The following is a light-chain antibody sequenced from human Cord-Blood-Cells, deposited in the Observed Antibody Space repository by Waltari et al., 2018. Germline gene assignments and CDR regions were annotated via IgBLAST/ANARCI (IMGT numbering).Light chain of an antibody. CDR2: WAS. Sequence: DIMMTQSPDSLAVSLGERATINCKSSQSVLYSSNNKNYLAWYQQKPGQPPKLLIYWASTRESGVPDRFSGSGSGTYFTLTISSLQAEDVAVYYCQQYYSTPRTFGQGTKVEIK. CDR3: QQYYSTPRT. V-gene: IGKV4-1*01. CDR1: QSVLYSSNNKNY. J-gene: IGKJ1*01.